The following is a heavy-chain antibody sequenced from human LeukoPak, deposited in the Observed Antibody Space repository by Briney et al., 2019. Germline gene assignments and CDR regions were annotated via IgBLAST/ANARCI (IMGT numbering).Heavy chain of an antibody. Sequence: SVKVSCKASGGTFSSHAISWVRQAPGQGLEWMGGIIPIFGTANYAQKFQGRVTITADESTSTAYMELSSLRSEDTAVYYCARGSIQQLVLKRYYYYYYMDVWGKGTTVTVSS. D-gene: IGHD6-6*01. V-gene: IGHV1-69*13. J-gene: IGHJ6*03. CDR3: ARGSIQQLVLKRYYYYYYMDV. CDR2: IIPIFGTA. CDR1: GGTFSSHA.